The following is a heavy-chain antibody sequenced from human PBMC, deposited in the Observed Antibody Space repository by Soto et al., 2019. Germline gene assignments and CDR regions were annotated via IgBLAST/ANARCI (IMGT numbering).Heavy chain of an antibody. D-gene: IGHD3-22*01. CDR1: GGSVSSGSYY. J-gene: IGHJ4*02. CDR2: IYYSGST. CDR3: ARGPEAYYYDSSGFDY. Sequence: SETLSLTCTVSGGSVSSGSYYWSWIRQPPGKGLEWIGYIYYSGSTNYNPSLKSRVTISVDTSKNQFSLKLSSVTAADTAVYYCARGPEAYYYDSSGFDYWGQGTLVTAPQ. V-gene: IGHV4-61*01.